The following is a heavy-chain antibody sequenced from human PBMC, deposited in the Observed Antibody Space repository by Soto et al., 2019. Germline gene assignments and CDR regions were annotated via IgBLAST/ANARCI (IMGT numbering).Heavy chain of an antibody. D-gene: IGHD1-1*01. Sequence: GGSLRLSCAAFGLTVSGKKYVAWVRQAPGKGLEWVSALYDVDGSFYADSVKGRFTTSSDSSKTTVYLQMNGLRPDDTAVYYCATWHEREHAYDVWGQGTTVTV. J-gene: IGHJ3*01. CDR2: LYDVDGS. CDR1: GLTVSGKKY. V-gene: IGHV3-53*01. CDR3: ATWHEREHAYDV.